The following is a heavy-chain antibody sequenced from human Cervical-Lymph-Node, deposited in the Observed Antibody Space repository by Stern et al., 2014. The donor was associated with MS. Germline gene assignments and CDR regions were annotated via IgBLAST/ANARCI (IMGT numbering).Heavy chain of an antibody. J-gene: IGHJ4*02. CDR3: ARDIYCSGGTCYFEFFDY. Sequence: VQLVESGAEVKKPGASVKVSCRASGYTFTSYGISWVRQAPGQGLAWVGWISPYYGNTNYAQKFQGRVIMTTGTSTSTAYMELRSLISDDTAVYYCARDIYCSGGTCYFEFFDYWGQGTLVAVS. D-gene: IGHD2-15*01. CDR2: ISPYYGNT. V-gene: IGHV1-18*01. CDR1: GYTFTSYG.